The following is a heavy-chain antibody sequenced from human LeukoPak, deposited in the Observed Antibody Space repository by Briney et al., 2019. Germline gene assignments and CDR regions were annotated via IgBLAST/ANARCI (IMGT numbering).Heavy chain of an antibody. Sequence: PSETLSLTCAVSGGSISSGGYSWSWIRQHPGKGLEWIGYIYYSGSTYYNPSLKSRVTISVDTSKNQFSLKLSSVTAADTAVYYRARKYYYDSSGYLDYWGQGTLVTVSS. CDR2: IYYSGST. D-gene: IGHD3-22*01. CDR3: ARKYYYDSSGYLDY. J-gene: IGHJ4*02. CDR1: GGSISSGGYS. V-gene: IGHV4-31*11.